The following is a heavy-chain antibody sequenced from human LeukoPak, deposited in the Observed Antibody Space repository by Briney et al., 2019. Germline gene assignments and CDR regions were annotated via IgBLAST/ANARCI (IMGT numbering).Heavy chain of an antibody. CDR1: GYTFSAYY. Sequence: GASVKVSCKASGYTFSAYYMRWVRQAPGQGLEWMGRINANSGGTNYAQKLQGRVTMTRDTSMSTAYMYLSSLTSDDTALYYCARDTIFGVVMTKNDAFDIWGQGTMVTVSS. CDR2: INANSGGT. V-gene: IGHV1-2*06. CDR3: ARDTIFGVVMTKNDAFDI. J-gene: IGHJ3*02. D-gene: IGHD3-3*01.